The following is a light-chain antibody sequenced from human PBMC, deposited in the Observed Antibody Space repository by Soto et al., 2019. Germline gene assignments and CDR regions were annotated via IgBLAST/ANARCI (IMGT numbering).Light chain of an antibody. CDR2: EVN. J-gene: IGLJ1*01. CDR3: QSYDNFNV. Sequence: NFMLTQPHSVSASPGKTVTISCTRSSGSITSNFVQWYQQRPGSAPTTLIYEVNERPSGVPDRFSGSIDSSSNSASLTISGLKSEDDAEKYCQSYDNFNVFGTGNRVTVL. CDR1: SGSITSNF. V-gene: IGLV6-57*04.